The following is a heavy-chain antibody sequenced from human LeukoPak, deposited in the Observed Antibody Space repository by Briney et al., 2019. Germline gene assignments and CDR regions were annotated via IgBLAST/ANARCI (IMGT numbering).Heavy chain of an antibody. CDR2: LSGSGDST. J-gene: IGHJ4*02. V-gene: IGHV3-23*01. Sequence: GGSRRLSCAASGFIFSNYAMTWVRQAPGKGLEWVSALSGSGDSTYYADSGKGRFTISRDNSKNTVYLQMNSLRAEDTATYYCAKDANSGSYFFYFDYWGQGTLVTVSS. D-gene: IGHD1-26*01. CDR3: AKDANSGSYFFYFDY. CDR1: GFIFSNYA.